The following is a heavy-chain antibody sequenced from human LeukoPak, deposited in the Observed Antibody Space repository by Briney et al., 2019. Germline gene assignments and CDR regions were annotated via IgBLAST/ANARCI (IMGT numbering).Heavy chain of an antibody. CDR2: IYTSGST. V-gene: IGHV4-4*07. D-gene: IGHD3-10*01. CDR3: ARERGAYGSGSYFFDY. J-gene: IGHJ4*02. CDR1: GGSISNSY. Sequence: SETLSLTCTVSGGSISNSYWSWIRQPAGKGLEWIGHIYTSGSTNYNPSLKSRVTMSVDTSKNQFSLKLSSVTAADTAVYYCARERGAYGSGSYFFDYWGQGTLVTVSS.